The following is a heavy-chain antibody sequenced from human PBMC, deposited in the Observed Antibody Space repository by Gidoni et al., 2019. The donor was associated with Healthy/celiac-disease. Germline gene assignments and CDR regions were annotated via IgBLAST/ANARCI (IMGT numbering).Heavy chain of an antibody. D-gene: IGHD2-2*01. CDR1: GLTVCSNY. V-gene: IGHV3-66*01. CDR3: AREADYQLLDYWYFDL. J-gene: IGHJ2*01. Sequence: EVQLVESGGGLVQPGGSLRLSCAASGLTVCSNYMSWVRQAPGKGLEWVSVIYSGGSTYYADSVKGRFTISRDNSKNTLYLQMNSLRAEDTAVYYCAREADYQLLDYWYFDLWGRGTLVTVSS. CDR2: IYSGGST.